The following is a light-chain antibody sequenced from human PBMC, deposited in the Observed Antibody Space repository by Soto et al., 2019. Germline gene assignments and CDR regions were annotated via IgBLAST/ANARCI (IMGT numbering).Light chain of an antibody. CDR1: QSINSA. Sequence: IQLTQSPSSLSASVGDRVTITCRASQSINSALDWYQQKPGKSPKLLIYYASTLESRVPSRFSGSGSGTDFTLTINSLQPEDVAAYYCQHFNGYPRAFGGGTKVEIK. CDR2: YAS. V-gene: IGKV1-13*02. J-gene: IGKJ4*01. CDR3: QHFNGYPRA.